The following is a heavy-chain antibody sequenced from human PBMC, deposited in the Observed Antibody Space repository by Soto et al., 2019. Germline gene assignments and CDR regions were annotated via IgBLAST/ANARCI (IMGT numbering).Heavy chain of an antibody. D-gene: IGHD2-8*01. CDR2: LSYDGRTK. J-gene: IGHJ5*02. V-gene: IGHV3-30*04. CDR3: ASEQSSNVLTAAHCDP. CDR1: GFTFSSYA. Sequence: GGSLRLSCSASGFTFSSYALVWVPHAPGKGLEWLAVLSYDGRTKFYADSVKGRFTISRDNSKNTLYLQMNCQKAHDTAVYYWASEQSSNVLTAAHCDPWGQGALVSAS.